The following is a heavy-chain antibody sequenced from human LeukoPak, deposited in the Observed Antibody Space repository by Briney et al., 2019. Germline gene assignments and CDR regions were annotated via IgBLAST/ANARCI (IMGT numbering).Heavy chain of an antibody. CDR1: GYSISSGHY. Sequence: NPSETLSLTCTVSGYSISSGHYWGWIRQPPGKGLEWIGSMYHSGSTYYNPPLKSRVTISEDTSKNQFSLKLRSVTAADTAVYYCARGPRFGELLWHWFDPWGQGTLVTVSS. V-gene: IGHV4-38-2*02. CDR2: MYHSGST. CDR3: ARGPRFGELLWHWFDP. D-gene: IGHD3-10*01. J-gene: IGHJ5*02.